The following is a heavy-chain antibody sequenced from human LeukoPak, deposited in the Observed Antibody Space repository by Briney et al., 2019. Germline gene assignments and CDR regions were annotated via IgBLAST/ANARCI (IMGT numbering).Heavy chain of an antibody. CDR3: ARGLKMGYSSPSIGRSAFDI. D-gene: IGHD6-6*01. V-gene: IGHV1-69*13. CDR2: IIPIFGTA. CDR1: GGTFSSYA. Sequence: ASVKVSCKASGGTFSSYAISWVRQAPGQGLEWMGGIIPIFGTANYAQKFQGRVTITADESTSTAYMELSSLRSEDTAVYYCARGLKMGYSSPSIGRSAFDIWGQGTMVTVSS. J-gene: IGHJ3*02.